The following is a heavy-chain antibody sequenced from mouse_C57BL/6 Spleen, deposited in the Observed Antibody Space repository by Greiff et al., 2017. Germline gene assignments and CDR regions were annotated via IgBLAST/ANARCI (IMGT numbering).Heavy chain of an antibody. J-gene: IGHJ4*01. D-gene: IGHD1-1*01. CDR1: GYTFTSYW. Sequence: QVQLQQSGAELVMPGASVKLSCKASGYTFTSYWMHWVKQRPGQGLEWIGEIDPSDSYTNYNQKFKGKSTLTVDKSSSTAYMQLSSLTSEDSAVYYCARYITTASYAMDYWGQGTSVTVSS. CDR2: IDPSDSYT. CDR3: ARYITTASYAMDY. V-gene: IGHV1-69*01.